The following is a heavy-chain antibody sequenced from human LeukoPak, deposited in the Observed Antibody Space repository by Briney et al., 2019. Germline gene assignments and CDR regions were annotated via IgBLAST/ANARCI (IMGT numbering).Heavy chain of an antibody. Sequence: GGSLRLSCAASGFTFSDYYMSWIRQAPGKGLEWVSYISSSGSTIYYADSVKGRFTISRDNAKNSLYLQMNSLRAEDTAVYYCARVGYCSSTSCYEGVDYWGRGTLVTVSS. D-gene: IGHD2-2*01. CDR1: GFTFSDYY. CDR2: ISSSGSTI. V-gene: IGHV3-11*01. CDR3: ARVGYCSSTSCYEGVDY. J-gene: IGHJ4*02.